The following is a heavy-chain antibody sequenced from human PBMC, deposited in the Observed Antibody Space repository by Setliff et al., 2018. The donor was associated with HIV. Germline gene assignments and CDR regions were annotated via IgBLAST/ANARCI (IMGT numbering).Heavy chain of an antibody. CDR3: AKLLPAADMAREIDS. V-gene: IGHV4-39*01. CDR1: GDSISRRIYY. D-gene: IGHD2-2*01. J-gene: IGHJ4*02. Sequence: SETLSLTCTVSGDSISRRIYYWGWIRQPPGKGLEWIGNFYYSGSSHYNPSLKSRVTISVDTSKNQFSLKLISVSAADTAVYYCAKLLPAADMAREIDSWGQGTLVTVTS. CDR2: FYYSGSS.